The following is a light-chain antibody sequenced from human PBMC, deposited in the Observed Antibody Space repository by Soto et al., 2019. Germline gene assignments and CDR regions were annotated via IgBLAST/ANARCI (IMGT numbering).Light chain of an antibody. CDR3: CSYAGNHIYD. Sequence: QSALTQPPSASGSPGQSVAISCTGTSSDVGDYNFVSWYQQHPGKAPKLIIYEVTKRPSGVPDRFSGSKSGNTASLTVSGLQGDDEADYYCCSYAGNHIYDFGTGTKLTVL. J-gene: IGLJ1*01. CDR1: SSDVGDYNF. V-gene: IGLV2-8*01. CDR2: EVT.